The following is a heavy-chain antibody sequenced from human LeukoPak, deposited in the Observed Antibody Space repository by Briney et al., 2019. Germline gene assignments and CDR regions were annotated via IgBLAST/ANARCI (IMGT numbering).Heavy chain of an antibody. V-gene: IGHV3-20*04. D-gene: IGHD4-17*01. CDR1: GFAFDDYG. Sequence: RSGGSLRLSCAASGFAFDDYGMTWVRQVPGKGLEWVSGINWNGDTADYADSVKGRFTISRDNAKNSLYLQMNSLRAEDTAVYYCARDQDYGDYHDAFDIWGQGTMVTVSS. CDR3: ARDQDYGDYHDAFDI. CDR2: INWNGDTA. J-gene: IGHJ3*02.